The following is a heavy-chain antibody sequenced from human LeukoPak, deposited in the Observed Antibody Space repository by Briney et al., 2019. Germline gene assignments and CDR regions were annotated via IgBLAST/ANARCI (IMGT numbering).Heavy chain of an antibody. D-gene: IGHD3-3*01. V-gene: IGHV1-69*06. CDR2: IIPIFGTA. CDR1: GGTFSSYA. J-gene: IGHJ4*01. CDR3: ARARADFWSGYYQGFDY. Sequence: SVKVSCKASGGTFSSYAISWVRQAPGQGLEWMGGIIPIFGTANYAQKFQGRVTITADKSTSTAYMELSSLRSEDTAVYYCARARADFWSGYYQGFDYWGHGTLVTVSS.